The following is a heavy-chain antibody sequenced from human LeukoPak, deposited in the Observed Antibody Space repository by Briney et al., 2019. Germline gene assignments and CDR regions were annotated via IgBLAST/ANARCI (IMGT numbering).Heavy chain of an antibody. D-gene: IGHD3-16*01. V-gene: IGHV3-48*02. J-gene: IGHJ6*03. CDR3: AKGLRTGVGPYMGYHYYKDV. CDR2: ISSGSGSI. CDR1: GFTFSSYS. Sequence: GGSLRLSCAASGFTFSSYSMNWVRQAPGKGLQWVSYISSGSGSIYYADSVKGRFTISRDNSYNTVSLQMNSLRDEDTGVYYCAKGLRTGVGPYMGYHYYKDVWGKGATVTVSS.